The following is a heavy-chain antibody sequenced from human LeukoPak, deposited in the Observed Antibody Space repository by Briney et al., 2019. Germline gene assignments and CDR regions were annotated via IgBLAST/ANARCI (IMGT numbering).Heavy chain of an antibody. V-gene: IGHV4-4*07. CDR1: GGSFSGYY. J-gene: IGHJ5*02. CDR3: ARDWNWFDP. CDR2: IYTSGST. Sequence: NASETLSLTCAVYGGSFSGYYWSWIRQPAGKGLEWIGRIYTSGSTNYNPSLKSRVTMSVDTSKNQFSLKLSSVTAADTAVYYCARDWNWFDPWGQGTLVTVSS.